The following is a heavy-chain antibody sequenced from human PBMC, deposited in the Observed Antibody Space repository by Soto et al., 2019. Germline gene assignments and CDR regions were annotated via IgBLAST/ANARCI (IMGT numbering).Heavy chain of an antibody. Sequence: PSATLSLTCTVSGGSISGYYWSWIRQPPGKGLEWIGYIYYSGTTSYNPSLNSRVTMSVDTSKNQFSLKVNSVTAADTAVYYCARESYYGSGATVVAYWGQGTLVTVSS. J-gene: IGHJ4*02. D-gene: IGHD3-10*01. CDR3: ARESYYGSGATVVAY. V-gene: IGHV4-59*01. CDR2: IYYSGTT. CDR1: GGSISGYY.